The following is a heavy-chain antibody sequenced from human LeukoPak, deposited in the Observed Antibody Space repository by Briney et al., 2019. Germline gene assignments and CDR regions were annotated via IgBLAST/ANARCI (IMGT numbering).Heavy chain of an antibody. V-gene: IGHV4-59*08. CDR3: ARCLADAFDI. CDR1: GGSISSYY. Sequence: SETLSLTCTVSGGSISSYYWSWIRQPPGKGLEWIGYIYYSGSTNYNPSLKSRVTISVDTSKNQFSLKLSSVTAADTAVYYCARCLADAFDIWGQGTMVTVSS. CDR2: IYYSGST. D-gene: IGHD5/OR15-5a*01. J-gene: IGHJ3*02.